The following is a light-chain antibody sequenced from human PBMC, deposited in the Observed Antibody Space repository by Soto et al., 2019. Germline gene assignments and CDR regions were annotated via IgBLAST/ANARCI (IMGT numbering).Light chain of an antibody. CDR1: QSISSW. Sequence: DIQMTQSPSTLSASVGDRVTITCRASQSISSWLAWYQQKPGKAPKLLIYDASSLESGVPSRFRGSGSGTDFTLTISCLQSEDFATYYCQQYYSYPLTFGQGTRLEIK. V-gene: IGKV1-5*01. CDR3: QQYYSYPLT. J-gene: IGKJ5*01. CDR2: DAS.